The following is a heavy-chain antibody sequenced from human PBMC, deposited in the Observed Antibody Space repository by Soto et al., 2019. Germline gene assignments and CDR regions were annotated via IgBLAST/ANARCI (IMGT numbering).Heavy chain of an antibody. CDR2: IYYSGST. V-gene: IGHV4-30-4*01. CDR1: GGSISSGEYY. D-gene: IGHD3-10*01. J-gene: IGHJ4*02. Sequence: PSETLSLTCTVSGGSISSGEYYGSWSRQPPGKGLEWIGYIYYSGSTYYNPSLNSRVTISVDTSKNQFSLKLSSVTAAAPAVYYSARGLVTMVRRREIIDYWARVCLVTVS. CDR3: ARGLVTMVRRREIIDY.